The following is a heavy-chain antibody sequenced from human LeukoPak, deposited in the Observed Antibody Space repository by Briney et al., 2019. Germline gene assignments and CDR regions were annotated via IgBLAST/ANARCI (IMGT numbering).Heavy chain of an antibody. CDR2: ISYDGSDK. D-gene: IGHD5-12*01. V-gene: IGHV3-30-3*01. CDR3: ARGRNVVATSGYFDY. J-gene: IGHJ4*02. CDR1: GFTFSSYA. Sequence: GGSLRLSCAASGFTFSSYAMHWVRQAPGKGLEWVAVISYDGSDKYYADSVKGRFTISRDNSKNTLYLQMNSLRAEDTAVYYCARGRNVVATSGYFDYWGQGTLVTVSS.